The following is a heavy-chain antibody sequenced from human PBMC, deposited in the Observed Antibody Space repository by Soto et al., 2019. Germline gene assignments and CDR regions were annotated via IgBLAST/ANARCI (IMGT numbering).Heavy chain of an antibody. CDR1: GGTFSSYA. CDR3: ARVAGRFLEWLPTPYYYYGMDV. Sequence: QVQLVQSGAEVKKPGSSVKVSCKASGGTFSSYAISWVRQAPGQGLEWMGGIIPIFGTANYAQKFQGRVTITADESTSTAYMELSSLRSEDTAVYYCARVAGRFLEWLPTPYYYYGMDVWRQGTTVTVSS. D-gene: IGHD3-3*01. V-gene: IGHV1-69*01. CDR2: IIPIFGTA. J-gene: IGHJ6*02.